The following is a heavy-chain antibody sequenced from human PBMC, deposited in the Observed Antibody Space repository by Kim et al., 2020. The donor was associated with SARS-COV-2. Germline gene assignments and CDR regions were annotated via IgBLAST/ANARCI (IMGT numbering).Heavy chain of an antibody. J-gene: IGHJ6*02. V-gene: IGHV6-1*01. Sequence: SQTLSLTCAISGDSVSSNSAAWNWIRQSPSRGLEWLGRTYYRSKWYNDYAVSVKSRITINPDTSKNQFSLQLNSVTPEDTAVYYCARDPGYYDSSGYYLPWNYYGMDVWGQGTTVTVSS. CDR3: ARDPGYYDSSGYYLPWNYYGMDV. CDR1: GDSVSSNSAA. D-gene: IGHD3-22*01. CDR2: TYYRSKWYN.